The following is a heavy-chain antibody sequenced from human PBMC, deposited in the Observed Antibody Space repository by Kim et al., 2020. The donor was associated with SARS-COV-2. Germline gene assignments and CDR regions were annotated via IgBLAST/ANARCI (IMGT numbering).Heavy chain of an antibody. D-gene: IGHD3-16*01. J-gene: IGHJ6*02. CDR3: AKDLGVQRLSTSFYALDV. V-gene: IGHV3-30*02. Sequence: VKGRFTIYRDNSKNTLYLQMNSLRAEDTAVYYCAKDLGVQRLSTSFYALDVWGQGTPVTVSS.